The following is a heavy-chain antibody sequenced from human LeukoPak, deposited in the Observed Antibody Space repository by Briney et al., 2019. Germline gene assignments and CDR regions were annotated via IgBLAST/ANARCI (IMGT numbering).Heavy chain of an antibody. Sequence: GGSLRLSCTVSGFTLSSYEMSWIRQAPGRGLEWVSSIDYSGGSSYYADSVKGRFTISRDDSKNTLYLQLNSLRAEDTAVYYCAKDSPIYEYEGNRDAYENDAFDIWGQGTMVTVSS. CDR3: AKDSPIYEYEGNRDAYENDAFDI. CDR1: GFTLSSYE. V-gene: IGHV3-23*01. D-gene: IGHD3-16*01. J-gene: IGHJ3*02. CDR2: IDYSGGSS.